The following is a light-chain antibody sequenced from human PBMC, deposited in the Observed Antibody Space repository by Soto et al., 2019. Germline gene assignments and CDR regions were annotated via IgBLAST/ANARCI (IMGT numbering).Light chain of an antibody. V-gene: IGKV4-1*01. J-gene: IGKJ2*01. CDR3: QQYYTYT. CDR2: LAS. Sequence: DIVMTQSPDSLAVSLGERATINCKSIQSLVYSSNNKNYLAWYQHKPGQPPKLLISLASTRESGVPDRFSGSGSGTDFTLTISSLQAEDVAVYCCQQYYTYTFGLGTKLEIK. CDR1: QSLVYSSNNKNY.